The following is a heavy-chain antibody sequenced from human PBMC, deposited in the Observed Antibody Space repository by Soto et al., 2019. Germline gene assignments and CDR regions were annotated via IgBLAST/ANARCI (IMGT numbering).Heavy chain of an antibody. Sequence: PGGSLRLSCAASGFTFSSYAMSWVRQAPGKGLEWVSAISGSGGSTYYADSVKGRFTISRDNSKNTLYLQMNSLRAEDTAVYYCAKDRYSGYDRRYDDYWGQGTLVTVSS. V-gene: IGHV3-23*01. CDR2: ISGSGGST. CDR3: AKDRYSGYDRRYDDY. J-gene: IGHJ4*02. CDR1: GFTFSSYA. D-gene: IGHD5-12*01.